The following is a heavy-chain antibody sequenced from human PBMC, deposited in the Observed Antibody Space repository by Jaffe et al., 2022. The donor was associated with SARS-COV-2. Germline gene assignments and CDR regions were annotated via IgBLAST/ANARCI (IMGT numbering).Heavy chain of an antibody. V-gene: IGHV4-59*08. J-gene: IGHJ6*02. CDR1: GGSMSNNF. CDR2: IFYSGST. CDR3: ARHLLRYCGGGSCPTAGYGMDV. D-gene: IGHD2-15*01. Sequence: QVQLQESGPGLVKPSETLSLTCTVSGGSMSNNFWSWIRQPPGKGLDWIGYIFYSGSTNYNPSLKSRVTISVDTSKNQFSLKLSSVTAADTAVYYCARHLLRYCGGGSCPTAGYGMDVWGQGTTVIVSS.